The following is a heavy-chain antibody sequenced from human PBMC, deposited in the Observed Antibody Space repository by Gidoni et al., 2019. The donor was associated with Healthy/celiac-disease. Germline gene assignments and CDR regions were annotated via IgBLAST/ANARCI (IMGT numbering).Heavy chain of an antibody. CDR3: ARGRRGVRGVIANWFDP. V-gene: IGHV4-34*01. J-gene: IGHJ5*02. Sequence: QVQLQQWGAGLLKPSETLSLTCAVYGGSFSGYYWRWIRQPPGKGLEWIGEINHSGSTNYNPSLKSRVTISVDTSKNQFSLKLSSVTAADTAVYYCARGRRGVRGVIANWFDPWGQGTLVTVSS. D-gene: IGHD3-10*01. CDR2: INHSGST. CDR1: GGSFSGYY.